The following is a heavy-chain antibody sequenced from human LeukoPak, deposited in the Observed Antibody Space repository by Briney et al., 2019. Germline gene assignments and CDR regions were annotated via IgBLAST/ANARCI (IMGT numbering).Heavy chain of an antibody. CDR2: ISAGGGST. Sequence: GGSLRLSCAGSGFTFSSYAMSWVRQAPGKGLEWVSAISAGGGSTYYADSVKGRFTISRDNSKNTMYLQMNSLRAEDTAVYYCAKGGTIGDGITIFGVAMDVWGQGTTVTVSS. J-gene: IGHJ6*02. D-gene: IGHD3-3*01. CDR3: AKGGTIGDGITIFGVAMDV. V-gene: IGHV3-23*01. CDR1: GFTFSSYA.